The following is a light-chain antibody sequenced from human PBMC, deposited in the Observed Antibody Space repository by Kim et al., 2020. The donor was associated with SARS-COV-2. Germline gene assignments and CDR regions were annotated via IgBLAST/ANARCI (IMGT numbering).Light chain of an antibody. CDR2: YDS. CDR3: QVWDSSSDHPNWV. V-gene: IGLV3-21*04. J-gene: IGLJ3*02. CDR1: NIGSKS. Sequence: SYELTQPPSVSVAPGKTARITCGGNNIGSKSVHWYQQKPGQAPVLVIYYDSDRPSGIPERSSGSNSGNTATLTISRVEAGDEADYYCQVWDSSSDHPNWV.